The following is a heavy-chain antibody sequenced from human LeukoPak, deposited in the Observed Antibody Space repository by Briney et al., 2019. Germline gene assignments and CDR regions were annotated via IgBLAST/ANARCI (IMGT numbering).Heavy chain of an antibody. Sequence: GESLKISCKGSGYSFTSYWIGWVRQMPGKGLEWMGIIYPGDSDIRYSPSFQGQFIISADKSISTAYLQWSSLKASDTAIYYCARSCSSTSCYLTDAFDIWGQGTMVTVSS. CDR3: ARSCSSTSCYLTDAFDI. D-gene: IGHD2-2*01. J-gene: IGHJ3*02. CDR2: IYPGDSDI. V-gene: IGHV5-51*01. CDR1: GYSFTSYW.